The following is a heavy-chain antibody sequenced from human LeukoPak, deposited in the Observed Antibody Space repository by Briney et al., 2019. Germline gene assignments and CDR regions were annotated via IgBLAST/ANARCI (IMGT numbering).Heavy chain of an antibody. D-gene: IGHD6-13*01. CDR1: GYIFTSYY. CDR3: ARDHRRMAQLY. J-gene: IGHJ4*02. V-gene: IGHV1-46*01. Sequence: EASVKVSCKAFGYIFTSYYMHWVRQAPGQGLEWMGTINPSGGSTSYPQKFQGRVTMTRDTSTSTVYMELSSLRSEDTAVYYCARDHRRMAQLYWGQGTLVTVSS. CDR2: INPSGGST.